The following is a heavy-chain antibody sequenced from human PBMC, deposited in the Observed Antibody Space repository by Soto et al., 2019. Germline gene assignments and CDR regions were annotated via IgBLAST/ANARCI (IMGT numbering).Heavy chain of an antibody. D-gene: IGHD2-15*01. CDR1: GFTFSSYG. CDR2: ISYDGSNK. V-gene: IGHV3-30*03. CDR3: ARDPSRYCSGGSCYPGSSYYGMDV. J-gene: IGHJ6*02. Sequence: GGSLRLSCAASGFTFSSYGMHWVRQAPGKGLEWVAVISYDGSNKYYADSVKGRFTISRDNSKNTLYLQMNSLRAEDTAVYYCARDPSRYCSGGSCYPGSSYYGMDVWGQGTTVTVS.